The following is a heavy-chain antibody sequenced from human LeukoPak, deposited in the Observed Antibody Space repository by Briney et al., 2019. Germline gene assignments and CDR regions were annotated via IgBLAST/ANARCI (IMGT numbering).Heavy chain of an antibody. J-gene: IGHJ4*02. CDR2: ISSSSSYI. Sequence: AGGSLRLSCAASGFTFSSYSMNWVRQAPGKGLEWVSSISSSSSYIYYADSVKGRFTISRDNSKNTLYLQMNSLRAEDTAVFYCAKDGCSATSCYSHYWGQGTLVTVSS. D-gene: IGHD2-2*01. CDR3: AKDGCSATSCYSHY. CDR1: GFTFSSYS. V-gene: IGHV3-21*01.